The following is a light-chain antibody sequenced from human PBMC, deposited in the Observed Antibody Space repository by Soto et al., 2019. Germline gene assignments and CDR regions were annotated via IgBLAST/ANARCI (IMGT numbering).Light chain of an antibody. CDR1: QSVSSSY. CDR2: GAS. CDR3: QQYSSSPGT. J-gene: IGKJ2*01. V-gene: IGKV3-20*01. Sequence: EIVLTQSPGTLSLSPGERATLSCRASQSVSSSYLAWYQQKPGQAPRLLIYGASSRATGIADRFSGSGSETDFTVTISRLEPEGCAVYYCQQYSSSPGTFGQVTKLEIK.